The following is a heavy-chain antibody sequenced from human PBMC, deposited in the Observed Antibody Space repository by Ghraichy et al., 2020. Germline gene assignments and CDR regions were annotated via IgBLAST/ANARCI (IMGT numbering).Heavy chain of an antibody. Sequence: SQTLSLTCTVSGGSISSSSCYWGWIRQSPGKGLEWIGSIYYSGSTYYNPSLKSRVTISVDTSKNQFSLKLSSVTAADTAVYYCARESTIAAAIGYYYGMDVWGQGTTVTVSS. CDR1: GGSISSSSCY. D-gene: IGHD6-13*01. CDR3: ARESTIAAAIGYYYGMDV. CDR2: IYYSGST. V-gene: IGHV4-39*07. J-gene: IGHJ6*02.